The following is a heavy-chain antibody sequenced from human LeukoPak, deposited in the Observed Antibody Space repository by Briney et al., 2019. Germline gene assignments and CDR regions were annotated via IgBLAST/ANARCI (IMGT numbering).Heavy chain of an antibody. CDR2: IWYDGSNK. J-gene: IGHJ4*02. CDR1: GFTFRNYG. D-gene: IGHD7-27*01. Sequence: GSLRLSCTASGFTFRNYGMHWVRQAPGKGLEWVAVIWYDGSNKYYADSVKGRFTISRDNSKNTLYLQMNSLRAEDTAVYYCARDKELGTFDYWGQGTLVTVSS. V-gene: IGHV3-33*08. CDR3: ARDKELGTFDY.